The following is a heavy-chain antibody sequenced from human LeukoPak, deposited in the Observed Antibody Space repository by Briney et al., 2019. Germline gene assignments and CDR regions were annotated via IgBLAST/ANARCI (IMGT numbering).Heavy chain of an antibody. V-gene: IGHV3-30*03. J-gene: IGHJ4*02. D-gene: IGHD4-17*01. CDR3: AGAYGDYEFDY. CDR2: ISYDGSNK. Sequence: PGRSLRLSCAASGFTFSSYGMHWVRQAPGKGLEWVAVISYDGSNKYYADSVKGRFTISRDNSKNTLYLQMNSLRAEDTAVYYCAGAYGDYEFDYWGQGTLVTASS. CDR1: GFTFSSYG.